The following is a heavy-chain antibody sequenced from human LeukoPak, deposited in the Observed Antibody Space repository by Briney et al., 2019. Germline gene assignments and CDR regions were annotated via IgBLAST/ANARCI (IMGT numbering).Heavy chain of an antibody. V-gene: IGHV4-31*03. CDR1: GGSISSGGYS. D-gene: IGHD6-13*01. Sequence: SQTLSLTCTVSGGSISSGGYSWSWIRQHPGKGLEWIGYIYYSGSTYYNPSLKSRVTIPVDTSKNQFSLKLSSVTAADTAVYYCARARSGSSPPEDVWGQGTTVTVSS. CDR2: IYYSGST. CDR3: ARARSGSSPPEDV. J-gene: IGHJ6*02.